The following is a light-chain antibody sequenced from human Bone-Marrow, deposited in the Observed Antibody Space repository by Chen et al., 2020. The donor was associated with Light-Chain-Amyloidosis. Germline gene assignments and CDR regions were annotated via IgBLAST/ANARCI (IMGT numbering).Light chain of an antibody. CDR1: SGSIATTY. CDR2: EDD. CDR3: QSYQGSSQGV. J-gene: IGLJ3*02. V-gene: IGLV6-57*01. Sequence: KFMLTQPPSVSESPGETVIISCTRSSGSIATTYVQWYQQRPGRSPTTVIYEDDQRPSGVPDRFSGSIDRSSNSASLTISGLKTEDEAAYYCQSYQGSSQGVFGGGTKLTVL.